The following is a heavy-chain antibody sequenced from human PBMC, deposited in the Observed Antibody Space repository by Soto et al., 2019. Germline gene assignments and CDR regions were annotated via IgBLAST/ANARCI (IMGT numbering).Heavy chain of an antibody. D-gene: IGHD6-13*01. J-gene: IGHJ6*04. CDR1: GVSVGRGTNY. Sequence: QVQLQESGPGLMKPSGTLSLICSVSGVSVGRGTNYWSWVRQAPGRGLEWIGYIFDAATAIYNPSFETRVPLSLDAAKNQVSLKRTSVTAADTAIYYCARDRRGRADGFIYYYGMEVWGKGTSVTVSS. CDR3: ARDRRGRADGFIYYYGMEV. CDR2: IFDAATA. V-gene: IGHV4-61*01.